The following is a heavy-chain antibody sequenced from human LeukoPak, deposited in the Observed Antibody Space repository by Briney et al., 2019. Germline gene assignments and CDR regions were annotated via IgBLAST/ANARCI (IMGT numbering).Heavy chain of an antibody. J-gene: IGHJ4*02. CDR3: ARHGWHGSGTYWGPHGDY. CDR1: GGSISSSTYY. CDR2: MYYGGST. D-gene: IGHD3-10*01. Sequence: PSETLSLTCTVSGGSISSSTYYWGWIRQPPGKGLEWIASMYYGGSTYYNPSLKSRVTISVDTSKNQFSLKLSSVTAADTAVYYCARHGWHGSGTYWGPHGDYWGQGTLVTVSS. V-gene: IGHV4-39*01.